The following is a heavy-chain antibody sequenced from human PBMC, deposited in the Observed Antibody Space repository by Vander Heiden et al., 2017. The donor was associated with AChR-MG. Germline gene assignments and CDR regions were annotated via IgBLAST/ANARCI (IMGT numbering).Heavy chain of an antibody. CDR1: GGSISSSSYY. V-gene: IGHV4-39*01. CDR2: IYYSGST. J-gene: IGHJ3*02. Sequence: QLQLQESGPGLVKPSETLSLTCTVSGGSISSSSYYWGWIRQPPGKGLEWIGSIYYSGSTYYNPSLKSRVTISVDTSKNQFSLKLSSVTAADTAVYYCARHGDITGNPNYAFDIWGQGTMVTVSS. CDR3: ARHGDITGNPNYAFDI. D-gene: IGHD1-20*01.